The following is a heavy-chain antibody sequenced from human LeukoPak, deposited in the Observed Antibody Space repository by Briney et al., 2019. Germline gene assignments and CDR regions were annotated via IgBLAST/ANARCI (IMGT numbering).Heavy chain of an antibody. CDR1: GYTFTGYY. D-gene: IGHD3-22*01. Sequence: ASVKVSCKASGYTFTGYYMHWVRQAPGQGLEWMGWINPNSGGTNYAQKFQGRVTMTRDTSISTAYMELSRLRSDDTAVYYCARDRYHYDSSGYYHGYAFDIWGQGTMVTVSS. J-gene: IGHJ3*02. CDR2: INPNSGGT. V-gene: IGHV1-2*02. CDR3: ARDRYHYDSSGYYHGYAFDI.